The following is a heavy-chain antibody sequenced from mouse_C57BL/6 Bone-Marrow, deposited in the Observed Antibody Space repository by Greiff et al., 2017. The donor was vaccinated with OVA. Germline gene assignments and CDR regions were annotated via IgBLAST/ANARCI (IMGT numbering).Heavy chain of an antibody. CDR2: IYPGDGDT. Sequence: QVQLQQSGPELVKPGASVKISCKASGYAFSSSWMNWVKQRPGKGLEWIGRIYPGDGDTNYNGKFKGKATLTADKSSSTAYMQLSSLTSEDSAVYFCARAKNYYGSTDWGQGTTLTVSS. V-gene: IGHV1-82*01. CDR1: GYAFSSSW. CDR3: ARAKNYYGSTD. J-gene: IGHJ2*01. D-gene: IGHD1-1*01.